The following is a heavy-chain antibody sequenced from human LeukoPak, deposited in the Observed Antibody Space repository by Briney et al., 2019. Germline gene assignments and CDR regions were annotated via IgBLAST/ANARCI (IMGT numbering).Heavy chain of an antibody. D-gene: IGHD2-2*01. CDR3: ARGDCSTISCPFDP. CDR1: GYTFTGHY. CDR2: ISPNSGGT. J-gene: IGHJ5*02. Sequence: ASVKVSCKASGYTFTGHYIHWVRQAPGQGREWMGWISPNSGGTKYAPNFQGRVTMTRDTSISTAYMELNRLRSDDTAVYYCARGDCSTISCPFDPWGQGTLVTVSS. V-gene: IGHV1-2*02.